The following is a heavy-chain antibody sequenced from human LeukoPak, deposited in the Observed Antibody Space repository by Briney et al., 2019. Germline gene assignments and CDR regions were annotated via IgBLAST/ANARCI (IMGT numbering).Heavy chain of an antibody. D-gene: IGHD5-12*01. CDR2: IYYSGST. V-gene: IGHV4-59*11. J-gene: IGHJ4*02. CDR1: GGSISSHY. CDR3: ARGSSYGPFPEY. Sequence: SETLSLTCTVSGGSISSHYWSWIRQPPGKGLECIGYIYYSGSTKYNPSLKSRVTISVDTSKKQFFLKLSSVTAADTAVYYCARGSSYGPFPEYWGQGTLVTVSS.